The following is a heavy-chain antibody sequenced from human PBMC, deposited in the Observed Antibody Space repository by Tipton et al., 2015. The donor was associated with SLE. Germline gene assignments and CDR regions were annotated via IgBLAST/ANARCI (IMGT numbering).Heavy chain of an antibody. CDR2: IYHSGST. J-gene: IGHJ5*02. V-gene: IGHV4-4*02. CDR3: ARGGDYVGGWFDP. CDR1: GGSISSSNW. D-gene: IGHD3-10*02. Sequence: TLSLTCAVSGGSISSSNWWSWVRQPPGKGLEWIGEIYHSGSTYYNPSLKSRVTISVDRSKNQFSLKLSSVTAADTAVYYCARGGDYVGGWFDPWGQGTLVTVSS.